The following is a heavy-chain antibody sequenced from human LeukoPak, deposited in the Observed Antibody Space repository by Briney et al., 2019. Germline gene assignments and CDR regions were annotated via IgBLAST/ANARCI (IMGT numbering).Heavy chain of an antibody. CDR3: ARTDYDILTGFPHFLFDY. J-gene: IGHJ4*02. V-gene: IGHV4-4*09. D-gene: IGHD3-9*01. CDR1: GGSISSFY. CDR2: ISCNGNT. Sequence: PSETLSLTCTVSGGSISSFYWSWIRQPPGKGLEWIGYISCNGNTNYNPSLKSRVTISVDTSKHQFSLKLTSVTAADTAVYYCARTDYDILTGFPHFLFDYWGQGTLVTVSS.